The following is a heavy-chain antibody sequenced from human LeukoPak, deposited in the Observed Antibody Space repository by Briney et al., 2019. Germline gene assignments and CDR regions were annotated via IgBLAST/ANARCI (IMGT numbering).Heavy chain of an antibody. CDR2: MSPNTGNA. CDR1: GYTFTNFD. CDR3: TRGDY. J-gene: IGHJ4*02. Sequence: ASVTVSCTASGYTFTNFDINWVRQASGQGLEWVGWMSPNTGNAGYAQKLQGRVTLTRDTSITTAFMELSSLKSEDTAVYYCTRGDYWGQGTPVTVSS. V-gene: IGHV1-8*01.